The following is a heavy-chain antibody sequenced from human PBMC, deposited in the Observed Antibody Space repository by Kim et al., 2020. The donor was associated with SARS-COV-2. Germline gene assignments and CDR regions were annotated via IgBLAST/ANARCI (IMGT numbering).Heavy chain of an antibody. V-gene: IGHV1-69*13. J-gene: IGHJ4*02. CDR1: GGTFSSYA. CDR2: IIPIFGTA. Sequence: SVKVSCKASGGTFSSYAISWVRQAPGQGLEWMGGIIPIFGTANYAQKFQGRVTITADESTSTAYMELSSLRSEDTAVYYCARDSSSNSPFDYWGQGTLVTVSS. D-gene: IGHD4-4*01. CDR3: ARDSSSNSPFDY.